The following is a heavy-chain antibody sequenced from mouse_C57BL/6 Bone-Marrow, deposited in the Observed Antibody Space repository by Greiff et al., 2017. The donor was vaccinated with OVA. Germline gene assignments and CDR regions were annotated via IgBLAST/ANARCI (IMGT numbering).Heavy chain of an antibody. V-gene: IGHV1-63*01. CDR3: ARYDYDREYYFDY. J-gene: IGHJ2*01. Sequence: VQLQQSGAELVRPGTSVKMSCKASGYTFTNYWIGWAKQRPGHGLEWIGDIYPGGGYTNYNEKFKGKATLTADKSSSTAYMELRSLTSEDSAVYFCARYDYDREYYFDYWGQGTTLTVSS. D-gene: IGHD2-4*01. CDR1: GYTFTNYW. CDR2: IYPGGGYT.